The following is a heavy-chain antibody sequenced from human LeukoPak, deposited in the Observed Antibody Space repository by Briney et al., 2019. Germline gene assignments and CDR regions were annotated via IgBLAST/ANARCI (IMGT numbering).Heavy chain of an antibody. V-gene: IGHV3-66*02. CDR3: ASTSSGSRP. Sequence: GRSLRLSCAASGFTVSSNYMSWVSQAPGKGLEWVSVIHSGGSTYYADSVKGRFTISRDNSKNTLYLQMNSLRAEDTAVYYCASTSSGSRPWGQGTLVTVSS. CDR2: IHSGGST. J-gene: IGHJ5*01. CDR1: GFTVSSNY. D-gene: IGHD2-15*01.